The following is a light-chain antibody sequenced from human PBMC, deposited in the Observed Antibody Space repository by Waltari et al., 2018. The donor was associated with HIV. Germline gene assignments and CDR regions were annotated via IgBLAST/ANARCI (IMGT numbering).Light chain of an antibody. CDR3: CSYAGTNWV. Sequence: QSALTHPASVSGSPGQSITIPCIGTSSDVGSYNLVSWYQHPPGKAPKLMIYEVSKRPSGVSNRFSGSKSGNTASLTISGLQAEDEADYYCCSYAGTNWVFGGGTKLTVL. J-gene: IGLJ3*02. CDR2: EVS. V-gene: IGLV2-23*02. CDR1: SSDVGSYNL.